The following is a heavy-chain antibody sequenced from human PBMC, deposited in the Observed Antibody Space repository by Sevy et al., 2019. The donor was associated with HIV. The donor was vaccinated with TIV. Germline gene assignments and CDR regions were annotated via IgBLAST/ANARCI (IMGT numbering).Heavy chain of an antibody. CDR3: ARYCTRTSPHNWFDP. D-gene: IGHD2-2*01. Sequence: SETLSLTCGVSGGSISSGDYYWTWMRQSPGKGLEWIGYVYYSGITYYNPSLKSRVIISIDTVKNQFSLKLSSVTAADTGVYYCARYCTRTSPHNWFDPWGQGTLVTVSS. CDR2: VYYSGIT. CDR1: GGSISSGDYY. V-gene: IGHV4-30-4*01. J-gene: IGHJ5*02.